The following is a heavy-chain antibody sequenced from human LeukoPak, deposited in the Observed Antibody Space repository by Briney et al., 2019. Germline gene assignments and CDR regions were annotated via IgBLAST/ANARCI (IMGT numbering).Heavy chain of an antibody. CDR2: INPNSGGT. V-gene: IGHV1-2*02. J-gene: IGHJ5*02. CDR3: ARAIRGYSYGYINWFDP. CDR1: GYTFTGYY. Sequence: ASVKVSCEASGYTFTGYYMHWVRQAPGQGLEWMGWINPNSGGTNYAQKFQGRVTMTRDTSISTAYMELSRLRSDDTAVYYCARAIRGYSYGYINWFDPWGQGTLVTVSS. D-gene: IGHD5-18*01.